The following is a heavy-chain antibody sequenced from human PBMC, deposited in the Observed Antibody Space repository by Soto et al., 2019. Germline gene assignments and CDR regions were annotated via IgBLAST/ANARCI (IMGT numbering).Heavy chain of an antibody. J-gene: IGHJ4*02. Sequence: QVPLVQSGAEVKKPGSSVKVSCKASGGTFSRYAINWVRQAPGQGLEWMGGLIPMFGKPNYAQKFQGRVTITADESTSTAYMELSSLKSEDTALYYCARDGTLYESGAYYYLYWGQGTLVTVSS. D-gene: IGHD3-22*01. V-gene: IGHV1-69*01. CDR2: LIPMFGKP. CDR1: GGTFSRYA. CDR3: ARDGTLYESGAYYYLY.